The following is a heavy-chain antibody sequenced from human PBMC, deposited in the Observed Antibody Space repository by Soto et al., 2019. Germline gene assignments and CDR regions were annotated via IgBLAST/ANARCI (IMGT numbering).Heavy chain of an antibody. D-gene: IGHD3-16*01. CDR1: GFTFTSYA. CDR2: VSGGGDRT. J-gene: IGHJ2*01. Sequence: EVQLLESGGGLVQPGGSLRLSCVGSGFTFTSYAMNWVRQAPGKGLEWVSGVSGGGDRTFDADSVKGRFTISRDNSKNTVNLQMNSLRADDTAVYYCARKVLGSTSRPDYSYFDLWGRGTLVTVSS. V-gene: IGHV3-23*01. CDR3: ARKVLGSTSRPDYSYFDL.